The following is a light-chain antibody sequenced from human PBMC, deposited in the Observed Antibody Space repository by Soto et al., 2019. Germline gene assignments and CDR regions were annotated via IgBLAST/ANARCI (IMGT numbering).Light chain of an antibody. V-gene: IGKV3-11*01. Sequence: EIVMTQSPATLSVSRGEIATLSCRASQYITIYLAWYQQKPGQAPRLLIYDASNRATGIPARFSGSGSGTDFTLTISSLEPEDFAVYYCQQRSNWLTFGGGTKVDIK. CDR2: DAS. CDR1: QYITIY. J-gene: IGKJ4*01. CDR3: QQRSNWLT.